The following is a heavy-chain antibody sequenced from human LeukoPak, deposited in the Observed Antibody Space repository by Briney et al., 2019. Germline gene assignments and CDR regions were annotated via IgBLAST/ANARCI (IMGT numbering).Heavy chain of an antibody. CDR1: RFTFNRYW. CDR3: VSLDGVYYYHMDV. V-gene: IGHV3-74*03. J-gene: IGHJ6*02. Sequence: GGSLRLSCAASRFTFNRYWMHWVRQAPGKGLVWVSRISPDGNSATYADSVKGRFTISRDNAKNTLYLQMNSLRAEDSAVYYCVSLDGVYYYHMDVWGQGTTVIVSS. CDR2: ISPDGNSA. D-gene: IGHD3/OR15-3a*01.